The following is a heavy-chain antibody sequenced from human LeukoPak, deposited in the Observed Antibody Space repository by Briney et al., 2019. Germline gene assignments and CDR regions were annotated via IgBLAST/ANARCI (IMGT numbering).Heavy chain of an antibody. D-gene: IGHD1-26*01. CDR3: AKDTWELPTSLSRYGDFDY. V-gene: IGHV3-43*02. CDR1: GFTLVDYA. CDR2: ISGVGGST. Sequence: GGSLRLSFSASGFTLVDYAMHSVPQAPGKSLEWVSLISGVGGSTCYADSVKGRFTISRDKSKNSLYLQMNSLRTEATALYYCAKDTWELPTSLSRYGDFDYWGQGTLVTVSS. J-gene: IGHJ4*02.